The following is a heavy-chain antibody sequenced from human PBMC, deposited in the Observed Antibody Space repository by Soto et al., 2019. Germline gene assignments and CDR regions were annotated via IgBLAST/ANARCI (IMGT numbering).Heavy chain of an antibody. J-gene: IGHJ5*02. CDR3: ARDFSMVIVAPGS. V-gene: IGHV3-33*01. Sequence: GGSLRLSCAASGFTFSSYAMHWVRQAPGKGLEWVGFIWYDGSNTFYAESVKGRFTISRDNSKNTVYLQINALRAEDTAVYYCARDFSMVIVAPGSWGQGTLVTVSS. D-gene: IGHD5-12*01. CDR1: GFTFSSYA. CDR2: IWYDGSNT.